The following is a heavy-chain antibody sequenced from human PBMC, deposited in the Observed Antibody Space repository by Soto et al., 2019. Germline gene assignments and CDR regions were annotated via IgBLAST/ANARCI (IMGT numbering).Heavy chain of an antibody. D-gene: IGHD3-22*01. V-gene: IGHV4-4*07. J-gene: IGHJ6*02. CDR1: GGSISSYY. CDR2: IYTSGST. Sequence: KASETLSLTCTVSGGSISSYYWSWIRQPAGKGLEWIGRIYTSGSTNYNPSLKSRVTMSVDTSKNQFSLKPSSVTAADTAVYYCARDTPYYYDSSGYGYYGMDVWGQGTTVTSP. CDR3: ARDTPYYYDSSGYGYYGMDV.